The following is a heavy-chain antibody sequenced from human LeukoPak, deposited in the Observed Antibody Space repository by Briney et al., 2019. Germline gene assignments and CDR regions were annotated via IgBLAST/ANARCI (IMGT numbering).Heavy chain of an antibody. CDR1: GFTLRSYW. J-gene: IGHJ4*02. CDR3: ARILHISGWSIDY. V-gene: IGHV3-7*01. CDR2: INQDERDR. Sequence: GGSLRLSCAASGFTLRSYWMSWVRQAPGKGLEWVANINQDERDRYYADSVKGRFTISRDNAKNSVYLQMNSLRADDTAVYYCARILHISGWSIDYWGQGALVTVSS. D-gene: IGHD6-19*01.